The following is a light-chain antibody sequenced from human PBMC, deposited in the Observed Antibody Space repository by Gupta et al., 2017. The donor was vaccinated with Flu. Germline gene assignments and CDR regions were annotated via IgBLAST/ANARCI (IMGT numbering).Light chain of an antibody. J-gene: IGKJ1*01. Sequence: EIVMTQSPATLSVSPGETATLSCRASQSVSSNLAWYQQKPGQAPGLLIYTASTRAPGISARFSGSGSGTEFTLTISSLQSEDFAVYYWQQYSNRQTFGQGTKVEIK. CDR1: QSVSSN. CDR3: QQYSNRQT. CDR2: TAS. V-gene: IGKV3-15*01.